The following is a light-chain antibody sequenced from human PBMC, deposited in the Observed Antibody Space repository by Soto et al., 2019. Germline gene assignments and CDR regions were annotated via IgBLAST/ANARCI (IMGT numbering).Light chain of an antibody. J-gene: IGLJ2*01. Sequence: QSVLTQTPSVSGAPGQKITMSCTGSSSNIGAGYDVHWYQQLPGAAPRLLIYADNKRPSGVPDRFSASNSGTSASLAITGLQGEDEAVYYCQSYDTSLSGVIFGAGTKVTVL. CDR3: QSYDTSLSGVI. CDR2: ADN. CDR1: SSNIGAGYD. V-gene: IGLV1-40*01.